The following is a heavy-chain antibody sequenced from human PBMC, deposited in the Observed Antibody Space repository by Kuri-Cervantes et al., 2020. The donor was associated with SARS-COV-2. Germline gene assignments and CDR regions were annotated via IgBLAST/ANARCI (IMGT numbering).Heavy chain of an antibody. Sequence: LSLTCAASGFTVTNAWMTWVRQALGKGLEWIGLIKSIVDGGTTDYAAPVKGRFTISRDYSNNTLYLQMNSLKAEDTGTYYCTSTSHEPFRDYWGQGTLVTVSS. CDR2: IKSIVDGGTT. V-gene: IGHV3-15*01. CDR3: TSTSHEPFRDY. CDR1: GFTVTNAW. J-gene: IGHJ4*02.